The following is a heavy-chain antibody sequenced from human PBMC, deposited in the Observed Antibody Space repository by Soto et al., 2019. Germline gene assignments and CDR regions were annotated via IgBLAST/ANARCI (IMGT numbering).Heavy chain of an antibody. D-gene: IGHD4-17*01. CDR1: GGSISSGGYS. CDR2: IYHSGST. V-gene: IGHV4-30-2*01. CDR3: ARATRGRYGDKFDY. J-gene: IGHJ4*02. Sequence: SETLSLTCAVSGGSISSGGYSWSWIRQPPGKGLEWIGYIYHSGSTYYNPSLKSRVTISVDRSKNQFSLKLSSVTAADTAVYYCARATRGRYGDKFDYWGQGTLVTVSS.